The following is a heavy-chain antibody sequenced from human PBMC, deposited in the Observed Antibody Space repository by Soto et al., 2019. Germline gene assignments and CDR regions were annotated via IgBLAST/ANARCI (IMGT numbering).Heavy chain of an antibody. CDR2: ISSSSSYT. Sequence: GGSLRLSCAASGFTFSDYYMSWIRQAPGKGLEWVSYISSSSSYTNYADSVKGRFTISRDNTKNSLYLQMNSLRAEDTAVYYCARVDGYSSSLGRNWFDPWGQGTLVTVSS. V-gene: IGHV3-11*06. D-gene: IGHD6-6*01. CDR1: GFTFSDYY. CDR3: ARVDGYSSSLGRNWFDP. J-gene: IGHJ5*02.